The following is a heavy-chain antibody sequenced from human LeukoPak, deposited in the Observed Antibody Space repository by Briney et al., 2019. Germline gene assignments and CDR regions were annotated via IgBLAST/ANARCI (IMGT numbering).Heavy chain of an antibody. Sequence: PGRSLRLSCAASGFTFSSYAMHWVRQAPGKGLEWVAVISYDGSNKYYADSVKGRFTISRDNSKNTLYLQMNSLRAEDTAVYYCARDSGYCSSTSCYGGGAFDIWGQGTMVTVSS. CDR2: ISYDGSNK. J-gene: IGHJ3*02. V-gene: IGHV3-30-3*01. CDR1: GFTFSSYA. D-gene: IGHD2-2*01. CDR3: ARDSGYCSSTSCYGGGAFDI.